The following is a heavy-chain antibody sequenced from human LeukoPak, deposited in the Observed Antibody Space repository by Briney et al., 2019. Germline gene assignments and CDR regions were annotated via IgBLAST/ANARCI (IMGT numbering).Heavy chain of an antibody. V-gene: IGHV1-18*01. J-gene: IGHJ3*02. CDR1: GYTFTSYG. CDR2: ISAYNGNT. D-gene: IGHD5-24*01. CDR3: ARDAERWLQWAHAFDI. Sequence: ASVKVSCKASGYTFTSYGISWVRQAPGQGLEWMGWISAYNGNTNYAQKFQGRVTITADKSTSTAYMELSSLRSEDTAVYYCARDAERWLQWAHAFDIWGQGTMVTVSS.